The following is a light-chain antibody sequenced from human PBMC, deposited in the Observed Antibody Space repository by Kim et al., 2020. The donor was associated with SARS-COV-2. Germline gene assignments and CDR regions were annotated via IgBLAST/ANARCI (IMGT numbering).Light chain of an antibody. CDR3: NSRDSNDNVV. J-gene: IGLJ2*01. Sequence: VALGQTVRLTCQGDSLRSYYAPWYQQKPGQAPILVIYGKNNRPSGIPDRFSGSSSGNTASLTITGTPAGDEADYYCNSRDSNDNVVFGGGTQLTVL. CDR1: SLRSYY. CDR2: GKN. V-gene: IGLV3-19*01.